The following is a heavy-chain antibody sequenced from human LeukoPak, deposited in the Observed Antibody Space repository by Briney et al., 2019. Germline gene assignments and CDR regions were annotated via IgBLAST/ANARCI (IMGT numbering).Heavy chain of an antibody. CDR1: GGSIGPYY. J-gene: IGHJ4*02. V-gene: IGHV4-4*07. Sequence: SETLSLTCIISGGSIGPYYWSWIRQAAGKGPEWIGRIYTTGTADYNPSLKGRVFLSVDTSKNQFSLKVTSVTAADTAVYYCARGARHSSGWPYFDYWGQGTLVTVSS. D-gene: IGHD6-19*01. CDR3: ARGARHSSGWPYFDY. CDR2: IYTTGTA.